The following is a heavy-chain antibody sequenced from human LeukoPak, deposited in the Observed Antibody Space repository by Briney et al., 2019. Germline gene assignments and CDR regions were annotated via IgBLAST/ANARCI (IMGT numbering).Heavy chain of an antibody. V-gene: IGHV3-15*07. J-gene: IGHJ4*02. D-gene: IGHD3-10*01. CDR3: TTDLGWFGELYLEGIDY. CDR1: GFTFSNAW. CDR2: IKSKTDGGTT. Sequence: PGGSLRHSCAASGFTFSNAWMNWVRQAPGKGLEWVGRIKSKTDGGTTDYAAPVKGRFTISRDDSKNTLYLQMNSLKTEDTAVYYCTTDLGWFGELYLEGIDYWGQGTLVTVSS.